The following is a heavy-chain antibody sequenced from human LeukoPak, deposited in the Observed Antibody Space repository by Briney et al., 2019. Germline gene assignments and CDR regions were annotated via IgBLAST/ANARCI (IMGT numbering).Heavy chain of an antibody. CDR2: ISSDELNK. D-gene: IGHD3-16*02. CDR3: ARGGPYDYVWGSYRY. CDR1: GFRLTDFA. Sequence: GGSLRLSCAASGFRLTDFAIHWVRQVPGKGLEWVALISSDELNKFYTDSVKGRFTISRDISKNTVDLQMNSLRAEDTAVYYCARGGPYDYVWGSYRYWGQGTLVTVSS. J-gene: IGHJ4*02. V-gene: IGHV3-30*03.